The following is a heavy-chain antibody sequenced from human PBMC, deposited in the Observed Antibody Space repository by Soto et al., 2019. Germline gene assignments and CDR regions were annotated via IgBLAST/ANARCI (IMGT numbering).Heavy chain of an antibody. V-gene: IGHV3-21*01. J-gene: IGHJ4*02. D-gene: IGHD4-4*01. CDR2: ISSSSSYI. Sequence: GGSLRLSCAASGFTFSSYSMNWVRQAPGKGLEWVSSISSSSSYIYYADSVKGRFTISRDNAKNSLYLQMNSLRAEDTAVYYCARDGDSNYLFDYWGQGTLVTVSS. CDR1: GFTFSSYS. CDR3: ARDGDSNYLFDY.